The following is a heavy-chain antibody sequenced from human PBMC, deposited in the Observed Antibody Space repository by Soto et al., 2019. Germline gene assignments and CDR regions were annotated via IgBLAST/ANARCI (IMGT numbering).Heavy chain of an antibody. CDR1: GFTFSDHY. V-gene: IGHV3-11*06. Sequence: GGSLRLSCAASGFTFSDHYMSWIRQAPGKGLEWLAYISANTIYTDYADSLKGRFTISRDNTKNLVYLQMNSLRVEDMAVYYCARGTVAPGLDYWGQGALVTVSS. J-gene: IGHJ4*02. CDR2: ISANTIYT. CDR3: ARGTVAPGLDY. D-gene: IGHD4-17*01.